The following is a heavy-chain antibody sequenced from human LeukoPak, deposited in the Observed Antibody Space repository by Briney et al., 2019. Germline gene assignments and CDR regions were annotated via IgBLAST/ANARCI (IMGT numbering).Heavy chain of an antibody. V-gene: IGHV3-33*01. Sequence: GGSLRLSCAASGFIFSSYGMHWVRQAPGMGLEWVAVIWYDGSNKYYADSVKGRFHISRHNSKNTLYLQMSSLRAEDTAVYYCARGIIYLDYWGQGTLVTVSS. J-gene: IGHJ4*02. D-gene: IGHD3-10*01. CDR1: GFIFSSYG. CDR2: IWYDGSNK. CDR3: ARGIIYLDY.